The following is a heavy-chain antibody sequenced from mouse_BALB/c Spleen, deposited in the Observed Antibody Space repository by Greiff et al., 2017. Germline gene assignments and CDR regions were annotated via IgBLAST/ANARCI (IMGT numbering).Heavy chain of an antibody. J-gene: IGHJ4*01. Sequence: DVMLVESGGGLVKPGGSLKLSCAASGFTFSSYALSWVRQSPEKRLEWVAEISSGGSYTYYPDTVTGRFTISRDNAKNTLYLEMSSLRSEDTAMYYCARDGPYAMDYWGQGTSVTVSS. V-gene: IGHV5-9-4*01. CDR3: ARDGPYAMDY. CDR2: ISSGGSYT. CDR1: GFTFSSYA.